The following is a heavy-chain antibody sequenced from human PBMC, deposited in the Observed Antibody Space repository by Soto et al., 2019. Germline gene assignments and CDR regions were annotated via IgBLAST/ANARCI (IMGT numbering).Heavy chain of an antibody. CDR1: GGSISSYY. Sequence: SETLSPTCTVSGGSISSYYWSWIRQPPGKGLEWIGYIYYSGSTNYNPSPKSRVTISVDTSKNQFSLKLSSVTAADTAVYYCARTYYYDSSGYYLEYYFDYWGQGTLVTVSS. J-gene: IGHJ4*02. CDR3: ARTYYYDSSGYYLEYYFDY. CDR2: IYYSGST. V-gene: IGHV4-59*01. D-gene: IGHD3-22*01.